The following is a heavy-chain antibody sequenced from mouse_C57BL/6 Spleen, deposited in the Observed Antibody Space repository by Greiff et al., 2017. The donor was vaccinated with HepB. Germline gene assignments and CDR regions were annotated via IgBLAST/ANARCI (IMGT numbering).Heavy chain of an antibody. J-gene: IGHJ1*03. D-gene: IGHD4-1*01. CDR1: GFTFSDYY. CDR3: ARGLGRWYFDV. V-gene: IGHV5-16*01. CDR2: INYDGSST. Sequence: EVNVVESEGGLVQPGSSMKLSCTASGFTFSDYYMAWVRQVPEKGLEWVANINYDGSSTYYLDSLKSRFIISRDNAKNILYLQMSSLKSEDTATYYCARGLGRWYFDVWGTGTTVTVSS.